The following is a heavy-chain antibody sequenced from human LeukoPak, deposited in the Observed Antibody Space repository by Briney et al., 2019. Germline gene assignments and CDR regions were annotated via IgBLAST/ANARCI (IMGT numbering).Heavy chain of an antibody. V-gene: IGHV1-46*01. CDR1: GYTFTSYY. Sequence: ASVYDSCKASGYTFTSYYMHWGRQAPRQELEWMGLINPTGGSTGYAQMFQGRVTMTRDISQTPAYIGFSSLRSQGTAIYHRARDKSVGDNAWWFDPWGERTLVTVS. J-gene: IGHJ5*02. CDR3: ARDKSVGDNAWWFDP. CDR2: INPTGGST. D-gene: IGHD1-26*01.